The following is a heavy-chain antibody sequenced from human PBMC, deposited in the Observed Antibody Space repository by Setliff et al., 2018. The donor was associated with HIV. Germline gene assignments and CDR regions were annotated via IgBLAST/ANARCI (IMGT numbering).Heavy chain of an antibody. Sequence: ASVKVSCKASGGRFRTYAINWVRQAPGQGLEWMGGIIPILGIANYPQKFQGRVTITTDTSTRTAYMELRSLRSDDTAVYYCARQFLDWSNDYYSRYYMDVWGKGTTVTVSS. CDR3: ARQFLDWSNDYYSRYYMDV. V-gene: IGHV1-69*10. D-gene: IGHD3-3*01. J-gene: IGHJ6*03. CDR2: IIPILGIA. CDR1: GGRFRTYA.